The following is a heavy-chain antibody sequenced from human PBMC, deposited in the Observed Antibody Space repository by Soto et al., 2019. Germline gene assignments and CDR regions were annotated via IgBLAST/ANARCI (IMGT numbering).Heavy chain of an antibody. CDR3: ASSGRDLGSSSPKGKNYYSYYGLDV. J-gene: IGHJ6*02. CDR2: IYYSGNT. V-gene: IGHV4-59*01. D-gene: IGHD6-13*01. Sequence: SETLSLTCSVSGGSISSYYWSWIRQPPGKGLEWIGYIYYSGNTNYNPSLKSRVTISVDTSKNQVSLKVYSVTAADTALYYCASSGRDLGSSSPKGKNYYSYYGLDVWGQGTTVT. CDR1: GGSISSYY.